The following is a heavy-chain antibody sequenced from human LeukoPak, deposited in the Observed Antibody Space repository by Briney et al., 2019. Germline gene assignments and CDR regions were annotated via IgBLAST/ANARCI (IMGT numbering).Heavy chain of an antibody. CDR2: IIPIFGTA. Sequence: GASVKVSCKASGYTFSSYAISWVRQAPGQGLEWMGGIIPIFGTANYAQKFQGRVTITADESTSTAYMELSSLRSEDTAVYYCAKNLLMVYAIRPYYYYYYYMDVWGKGTTVTVSS. V-gene: IGHV1-69*13. CDR3: AKNLLMVYAIRPYYYYYYYMDV. J-gene: IGHJ6*03. CDR1: GYTFSSYA. D-gene: IGHD2-8*01.